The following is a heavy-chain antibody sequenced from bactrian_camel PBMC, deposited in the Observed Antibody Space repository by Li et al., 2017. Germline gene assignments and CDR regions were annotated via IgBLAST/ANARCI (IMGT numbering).Heavy chain of an antibody. J-gene: IGHJ4*01. CDR3: VTNADSYAVRCGLSQSAYTY. Sequence: HVQLVESGGGLVQPGGSLRLSCAASGFTWSTFSRFDMTWVRQAPGKGLEWVSAIVGTGGFTYYADSLKGRFTISKGNGKLTPSLQMDSLKPEDTATYYCVTNADSYAVRCGLSQSAYTYWGQGTQVTVS. D-gene: IGHD3*01. CDR1: GFTWSTFSRFD. V-gene: IGHV3S1*01. CDR2: IVGTGGFT.